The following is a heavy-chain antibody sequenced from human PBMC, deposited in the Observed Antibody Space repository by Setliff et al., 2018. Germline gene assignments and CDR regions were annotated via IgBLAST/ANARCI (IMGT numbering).Heavy chain of an antibody. D-gene: IGHD6-25*01. CDR1: GFNLNVYT. CDR3: ARGNSGGDY. V-gene: IGHV3-21*01. J-gene: IGHJ4*02. CDR2: ISSNSNYI. Sequence: LRLSCAASGFNLNVYTMEWVRQAPGKGLEWVSSISSNSNYIYYADSLKGRLTVPRDNSKNSVFLQMDSLTAEDTAVYYCARGNSGGDYWGQGTLVTVSS.